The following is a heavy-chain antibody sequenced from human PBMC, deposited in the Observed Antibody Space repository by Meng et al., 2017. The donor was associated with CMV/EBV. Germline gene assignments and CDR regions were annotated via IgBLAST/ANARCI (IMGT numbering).Heavy chain of an antibody. V-gene: IGHV1-46*01. CDR1: GYTFSNSY. D-gene: IGHD1-26*01. CDR3: AREKGDTNYFDS. J-gene: IGHJ4*02. Sequence: CKASGYTFSNSYAHWVRQAPGQGLEWMGVINPRGDITTYAQKFQGRVTMTRDTSANTVHMDLSSLGSEDTAVYYCAREKGDTNYFDSWGQETLVTVSS. CDR2: INPRGDIT.